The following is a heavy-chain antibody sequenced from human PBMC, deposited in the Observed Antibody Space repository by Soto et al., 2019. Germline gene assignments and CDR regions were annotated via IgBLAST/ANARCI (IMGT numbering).Heavy chain of an antibody. CDR1: GFTFTSSA. Sequence: ASLKVSCXASGFTFTSSAVQWVRQARGQRLEWIGWIVVGSGNTNYAQKFQERVTITRDMSTSTAYMELSSLRSEDPALYYCTTHAPEDMIRKWGPGTLVTVSS. CDR3: TTHAPEDMIRK. CDR2: IVVGSGNT. J-gene: IGHJ4*02. V-gene: IGHV1-58*01. D-gene: IGHD2-15*01.